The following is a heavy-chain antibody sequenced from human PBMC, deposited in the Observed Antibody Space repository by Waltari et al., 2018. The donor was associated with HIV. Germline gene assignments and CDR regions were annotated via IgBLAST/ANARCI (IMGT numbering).Heavy chain of an antibody. CDR1: GFTFDDYA. Sequence: EVQLVESGGVVVQPGGSLRLSCAASGFTFDDYAMRWVRQAPGEGLEGVFLLGLDGETTDYVDSGKGRFTISRDNNENSLYLQMNSLRAEDTAFYYCAKDVTRVPGRGLIDDWGQGTLVTVSS. CDR2: LGLDGETT. CDR3: AKDVTRVPGRGLIDD. J-gene: IGHJ4*02. V-gene: IGHV3-43D*03. D-gene: IGHD5-12*01.